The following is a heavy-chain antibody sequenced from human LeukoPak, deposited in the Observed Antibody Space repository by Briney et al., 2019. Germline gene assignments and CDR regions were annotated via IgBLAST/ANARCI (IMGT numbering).Heavy chain of an antibody. CDR2: IIPILGIA. J-gene: IGHJ4*02. V-gene: IGHV1-69*02. Sequence: ASVKVSCKASGGTFSSYTISWVRQAPGQGLEWMGRIIPILGIANYAQKFQGRFTITADKSTSTAYMELSSLRSEDTAVYYCARGGIAAAGTLVYWGQGTLVTVSS. CDR1: GGTFSSYT. CDR3: ARGGIAAAGTLVY. D-gene: IGHD6-13*01.